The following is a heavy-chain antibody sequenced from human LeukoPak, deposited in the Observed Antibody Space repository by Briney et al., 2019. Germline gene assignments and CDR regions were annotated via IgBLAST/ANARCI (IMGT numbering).Heavy chain of an antibody. Sequence: GGSLRLSCSASGFTFNSYAMHWVRQAPGKGLEYVSGISINGGSTYYADSVKGRFTISRDNSKNTLYLQMSSPRAEDTAVYYCVKAWYIDYWGQGTLVTVSS. J-gene: IGHJ4*02. V-gene: IGHV3-64D*06. CDR1: GFTFNSYA. CDR3: VKAWYIDY. CDR2: ISINGGST.